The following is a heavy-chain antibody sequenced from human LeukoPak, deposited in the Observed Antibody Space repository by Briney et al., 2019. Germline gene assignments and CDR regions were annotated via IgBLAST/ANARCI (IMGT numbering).Heavy chain of an antibody. CDR3: ARVQIAAAGTVDY. Sequence: SGGSLRLSCAASGFTFSSYEMNWVRQAPGKGLEWVSYISSSGSTIYYADSVKGRFTISRDNAKNSLYLQMNSLRAEDTAVYYCARVQIAAAGTVDYWGQGTLVTVSS. J-gene: IGHJ4*02. CDR1: GFTFSSYE. V-gene: IGHV3-48*03. CDR2: ISSSGSTI. D-gene: IGHD6-13*01.